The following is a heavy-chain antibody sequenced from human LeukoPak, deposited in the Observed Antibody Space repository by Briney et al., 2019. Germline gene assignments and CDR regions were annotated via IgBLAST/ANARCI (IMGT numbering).Heavy chain of an antibody. J-gene: IGHJ2*01. V-gene: IGHV4-59*01. CDR2: IYYSGTT. Sequence: SEALSLTCTVSGGSMTGSYWSWIRQSPGKGLEWIGYIYYSGTTNYNPPLKSRVTISVDTSKNQFSLKLTSVTAADTAVYFCARGGWSLDLWGRGTLVAVSS. D-gene: IGHD1-26*01. CDR1: GGSMTGSY. CDR3: ARGGWSLDL.